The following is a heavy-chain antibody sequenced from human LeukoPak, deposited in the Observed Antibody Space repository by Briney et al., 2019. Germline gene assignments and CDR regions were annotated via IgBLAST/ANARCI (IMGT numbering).Heavy chain of an antibody. CDR2: INPNSGGT. D-gene: IGHD3-22*01. Sequence: GASVKVSCKASGYTFTGYYIHLVRQAPGQGLEWMGWINPNSGGTNYAQKFQGRVTMTRDTSISTAYMELSRLRSDDTAVYYCARDTYYYDSSGSYYFDYWGKGTLVTVSS. CDR3: ARDTYYYDSSGSYYFDY. CDR1: GYTFTGYY. V-gene: IGHV1-2*02. J-gene: IGHJ4*02.